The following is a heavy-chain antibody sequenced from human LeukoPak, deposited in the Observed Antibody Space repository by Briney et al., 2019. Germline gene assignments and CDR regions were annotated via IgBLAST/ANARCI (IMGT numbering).Heavy chain of an antibody. CDR1: GFAFSDSR. J-gene: IGHJ4*02. CDR2: ITRDGSST. CDR3: AKSRRDF. V-gene: IGHV3-74*01. Sequence: GGSLRLSCVASGFAFSDSRMHWVRQALGKGLEWVSRITRDGSSTAYADSVKGRFTVSRDNARTTLYLQMNSLRVEDTAVYFCAKSRRDFWGQGTLVTVSS.